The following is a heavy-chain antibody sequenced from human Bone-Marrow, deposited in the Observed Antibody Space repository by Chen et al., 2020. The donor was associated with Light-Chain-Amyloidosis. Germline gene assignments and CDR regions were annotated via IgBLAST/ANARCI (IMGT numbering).Heavy chain of an antibody. CDR1: GFTLSNYA. CDR3: AKRGSYYYYGMDV. J-gene: IGHJ6*02. CDR2: ISGGDT. D-gene: IGHD6-19*01. V-gene: IGHV3-23*04. Sequence: EVLLVESGGGLVQPGGSLRLSCAASGFTLSNYAMDWVRQAPGKGLGWFSSISGGDTYNANSVKGRFTVSRDDSGNTLYLQMNSLRAEDTAVYYCAKRGSYYYYGMDVWGQGTTVTVSS.